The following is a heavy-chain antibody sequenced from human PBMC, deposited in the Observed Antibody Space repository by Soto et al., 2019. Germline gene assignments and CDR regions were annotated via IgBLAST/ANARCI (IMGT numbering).Heavy chain of an antibody. CDR3: ARGFKMVGVVFPDV. Sequence: GSSVKVACKVAGYAFTIYYMHWVREVPGQGLEWMGIINPSGGSTTYAQKFQGRVTMTRDKATGTVYMELSSLRSEDKAMYYCARGFKMVGVVFPDVWGQGTRVTVSS. V-gene: IGHV1-46*03. CDR2: INPSGGST. J-gene: IGHJ6*02. CDR1: GYAFTIYY. D-gene: IGHD3-3*01.